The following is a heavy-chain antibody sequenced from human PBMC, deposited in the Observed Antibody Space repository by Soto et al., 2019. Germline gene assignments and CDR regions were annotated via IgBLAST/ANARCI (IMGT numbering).Heavy chain of an antibody. CDR3: ARDQSWHDLVWWFDP. V-gene: IGHV1-69*13. CDR1: GGTFSSYA. CDR2: IIPIFGTA. J-gene: IGHJ5*02. Sequence: SVKVSCKASGGTFSSYASSWVRQAPGQGLEWMGGIIPIFGTANYAQKFQGRVTITADESTSTAYMELSSLRSEDTAVYYCARDQSWHDLVWWFDPWGQGTLVTVSS. D-gene: IGHD1-1*01.